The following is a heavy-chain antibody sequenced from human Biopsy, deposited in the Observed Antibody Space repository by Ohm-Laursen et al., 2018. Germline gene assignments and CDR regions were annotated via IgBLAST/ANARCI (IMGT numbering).Heavy chain of an antibody. V-gene: IGHV4-59*11. CDR3: ARGSNEYGGLYFPH. CDR1: GGSFTGHY. D-gene: IGHD4-23*01. CDR2: ISHTGYT. J-gene: IGHJ1*01. Sequence: GTLSLTCTVSGGSFTGHYWTWIRQPPGEGLEWIGHISHTGYTSYKSSLKSRVTISSDTSRKHFSLRLTSLAAADTAVYYCARGSNEYGGLYFPHWGQGTLVTVSS.